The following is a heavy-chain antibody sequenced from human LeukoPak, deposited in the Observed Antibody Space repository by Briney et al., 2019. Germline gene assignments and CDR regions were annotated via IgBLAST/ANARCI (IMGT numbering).Heavy chain of an antibody. D-gene: IGHD6-13*01. J-gene: IGHJ4*02. CDR2: VIPIFGTA. V-gene: IGHV1-69*05. CDR3: ARSSKQQLSFRFPLGY. Sequence: SVKVSCKASGGTFSSYAISWVRQAPGQGLEWMGGVIPIFGTANYAQKFQGRVTITTDESTSTAYMELSSLRSEDTAVYYCARSSKQQLSFRFPLGYWGQGTLVTVSS. CDR1: GGTFSSYA.